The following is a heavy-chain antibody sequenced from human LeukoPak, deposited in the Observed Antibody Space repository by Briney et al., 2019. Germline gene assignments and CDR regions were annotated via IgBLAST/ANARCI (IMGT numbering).Heavy chain of an antibody. CDR2: MNPDSGNT. CDR3: AKSSNWGYYYYGMDV. D-gene: IGHD7-27*01. CDR1: GYTFTSYD. V-gene: IGHV1-8*01. Sequence: ASVKVSCKASGYTFTSYDINWVRQATGQGLEWMGWMNPDSGNTGYAQKFQGRVTMTRNTSISTAYMELSSLRSEDTAVYYCAKSSNWGYYYYGMDVWGQGTTVTVSS. J-gene: IGHJ6*02.